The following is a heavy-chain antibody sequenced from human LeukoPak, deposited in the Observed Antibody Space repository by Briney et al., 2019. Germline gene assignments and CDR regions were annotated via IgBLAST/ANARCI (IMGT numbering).Heavy chain of an antibody. V-gene: IGHV3-21*01. J-gene: IGHJ4*02. CDR3: AGNIAVAGTGFDY. CDR1: GLDVSNHY. Sequence: GGSLRLSCAASGLDVSNHYMRWVRQAPGKGLEWVSSISSSSSYIYYADSVKGRFTISRDNAKNSLYLQMNSLRAEDTAVYYCAGNIAVAGTGFDYWGQGTLVTVSS. D-gene: IGHD6-19*01. CDR2: ISSSSSYI.